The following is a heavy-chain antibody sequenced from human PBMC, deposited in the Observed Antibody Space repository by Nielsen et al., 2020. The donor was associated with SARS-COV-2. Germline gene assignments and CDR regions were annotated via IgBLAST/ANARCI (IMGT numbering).Heavy chain of an antibody. CDR3: AKVTGYTFDP. D-gene: IGHD5-18*01. Sequence: GGSLRLSCAASGFTFSSYAMSWVRQAPGKGLEWVSSISGSGGSAFYADSVKGRFTISRDNSKNTVYLQMNSLRAEDTAVYYCAKVTGYTFDPWGQGTLVTVSS. CDR1: GFTFSSYA. V-gene: IGHV3-23*01. CDR2: ISGSGGSA. J-gene: IGHJ5*02.